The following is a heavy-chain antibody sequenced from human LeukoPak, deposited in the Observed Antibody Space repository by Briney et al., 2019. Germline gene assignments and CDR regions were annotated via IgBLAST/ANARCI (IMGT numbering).Heavy chain of an antibody. CDR2: IIPILGIA. V-gene: IGHV1-69*04. J-gene: IGHJ4*02. Sequence: GGSLRLSCAASGFTFSSYAISWVRQAPGQGLEWMGRIIPILGIANYAQKFQGRVTITADKSTSTAYMELSSLRSEDTAVYYCARDLGYGYTLDYWGQGTLVTVSS. D-gene: IGHD5-18*01. CDR1: GFTFSSYA. CDR3: ARDLGYGYTLDY.